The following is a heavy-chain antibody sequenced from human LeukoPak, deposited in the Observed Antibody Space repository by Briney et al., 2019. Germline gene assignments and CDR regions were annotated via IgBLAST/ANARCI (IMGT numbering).Heavy chain of an antibody. J-gene: IGHJ6*03. Sequence: SQTLSLTCAISGDSVSSNSAAWNWIRQSPSRGLEWLGRTYYRSKWYNDYAVSVKSRITINPDTSKNQFSPQLNSVTPEDTAVYYCARGVRAVARYYYYYYMDVWGKGTTVTVSS. V-gene: IGHV6-1*01. CDR3: ARGVRAVARYYYYYYMDV. CDR2: TYYRSKWYN. D-gene: IGHD6-19*01. CDR1: GDSVSSNSAA.